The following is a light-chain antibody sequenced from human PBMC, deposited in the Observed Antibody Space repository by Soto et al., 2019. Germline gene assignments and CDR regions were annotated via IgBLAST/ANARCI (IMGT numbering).Light chain of an antibody. V-gene: IGKV3-15*01. CDR3: QQYNNWPL. Sequence: IVMPQSPATLTVSPGERATLSCRASQSVSGNLAGYQQKPGQAPRLLICGASTSATGIPAGFSGSGSGREFNLTISSLQSEDFAVYYCQQYNNWPLFGQGTKVDIK. CDR2: GAS. J-gene: IGKJ1*01. CDR1: QSVSGN.